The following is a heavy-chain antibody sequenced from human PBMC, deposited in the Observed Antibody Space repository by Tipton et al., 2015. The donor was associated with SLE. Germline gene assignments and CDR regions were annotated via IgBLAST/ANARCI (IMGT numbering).Heavy chain of an antibody. CDR3: AGDDRIAAADRGGAFDI. CDR2: IYHSGST. J-gene: IGHJ3*02. V-gene: IGHV4-38-2*02. Sequence: TLSLTCAVSGYSISSGYYWGWIRQPPGKGLGWIGSIYHSGSTYYNPALKSRVTISVDTSKNQFSLKLSSVTAADTAVYYCAGDDRIAAADRGGAFDIWGQGTMVTVSS. CDR1: GYSISSGYY. D-gene: IGHD6-13*01.